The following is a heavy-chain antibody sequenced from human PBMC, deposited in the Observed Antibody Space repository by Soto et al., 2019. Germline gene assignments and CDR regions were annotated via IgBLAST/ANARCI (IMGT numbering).Heavy chain of an antibody. Sequence: PGGSLRLSCAGSGFTFSGYWMTWVRQPPGKGLEWVASVNQDGTQKFYVDSVKGRFTISRDNSKNSLYLQMNSLRAEDTAVYYCAKMDFWSGYLSYFDYWGQGTLVTVSS. D-gene: IGHD3-3*01. CDR1: GFTFSGYW. V-gene: IGHV3-7*03. J-gene: IGHJ4*02. CDR2: VNQDGTQK. CDR3: AKMDFWSGYLSYFDY.